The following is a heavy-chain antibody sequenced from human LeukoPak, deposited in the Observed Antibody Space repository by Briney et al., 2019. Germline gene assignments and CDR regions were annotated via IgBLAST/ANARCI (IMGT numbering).Heavy chain of an antibody. CDR1: GGTFSSYA. Sequence: SVKLSCKASGGTFSSYAISWVRQAPGQGLEWMREIIPLFGTANYAQKFQGRVTITADKSTSTAYMELSSLRSEDTAVYYCARKVPNDSSGYYYRGQFDPWGQGTLVTVSS. J-gene: IGHJ5*02. CDR2: IIPLFGTA. V-gene: IGHV1-69*06. CDR3: ARKVPNDSSGYYYRGQFDP. D-gene: IGHD3-22*01.